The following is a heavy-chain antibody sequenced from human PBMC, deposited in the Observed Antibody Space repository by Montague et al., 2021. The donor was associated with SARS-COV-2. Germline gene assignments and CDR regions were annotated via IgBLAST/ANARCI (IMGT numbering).Heavy chain of an antibody. CDR1: GDSVKTNLYY. CDR2: IYYTGTT. J-gene: IGHJ4*02. Sequence: SETLSLTCTVSGDSVKTNLYYWGWIRQPPGKGLEWIGNIYYTGTTYYNPSLKSRATMSVDTSTNQFSLKLTSVTAADTAVYYCANADRCSSGSCYSPFDSWGQGSLVTVSS. V-gene: IGHV4-39*01. D-gene: IGHD2-15*01. CDR3: ANADRCSSGSCYSPFDS.